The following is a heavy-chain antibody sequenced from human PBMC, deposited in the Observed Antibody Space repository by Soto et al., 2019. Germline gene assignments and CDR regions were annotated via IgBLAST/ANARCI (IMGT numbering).Heavy chain of an antibody. Sequence: GASVKVSCKASGGTFSSYAISWVRQAPGQGLEWMGGIIPIFGTANYAQKFQGRVTITADESTSTAYMELSSLRSEDTAVYYCASLPLKTGGQHYYYYGMDVWGQGTTVAVSS. CDR2: IIPIFGTA. D-gene: IGHD3-10*01. V-gene: IGHV1-69*13. CDR1: GGTFSSYA. J-gene: IGHJ6*02. CDR3: ASLPLKTGGQHYYYYGMDV.